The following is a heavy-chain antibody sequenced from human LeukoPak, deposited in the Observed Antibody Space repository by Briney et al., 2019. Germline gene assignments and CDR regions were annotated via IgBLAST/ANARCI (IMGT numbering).Heavy chain of an antibody. CDR1: GGSISSSVYY. CDR2: IYYSGST. Sequence: SETLSLTCTVSGGSISSSVYYWDWIRQPPGKGLEWIGTIYYSGSTSYNLSLKSRVTISVDTSKNQFSLNLSSVTAADTAMYYCARSYSSVWRHFDYWGQGTLVTVSS. D-gene: IGHD6-19*01. V-gene: IGHV4-39*07. CDR3: ARSYSSVWRHFDY. J-gene: IGHJ4*02.